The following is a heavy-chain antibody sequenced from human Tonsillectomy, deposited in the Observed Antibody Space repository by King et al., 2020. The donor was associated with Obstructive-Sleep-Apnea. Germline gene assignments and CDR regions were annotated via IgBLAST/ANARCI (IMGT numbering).Heavy chain of an antibody. V-gene: IGHV3-23*04. D-gene: IGHD6-19*01. CDR1: GFTFSSYA. CDR2: ISGSGSST. CDR3: AKHRAGSAVAGFGDY. J-gene: IGHJ4*02. Sequence: VQLVESGGGLVQPGGSLRLSCAASGFTFSSYAVSWVRQAPGKGLKWVSAISGSGSSTYYAESVKGRFTISRDNSKNTLYLQMNSLRAEDTAVYYCAKHRAGSAVAGFGDYWGQGTLVTVSS.